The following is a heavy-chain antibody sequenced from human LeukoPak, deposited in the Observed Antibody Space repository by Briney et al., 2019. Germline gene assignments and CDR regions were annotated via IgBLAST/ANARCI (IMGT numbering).Heavy chain of an antibody. V-gene: IGHV3-11*04. CDR1: GFTFSDYY. CDR3: ARGYYYDSSGYYVWNHYFDY. CDR2: ISSSGSSI. D-gene: IGHD3-22*01. Sequence: GGSLRLSCAASGFTFSDYYMSWIRQAPGKGLEWVSYISSSGSSIYYADSMKGRFTISRDNAKNSLYLQMNSLRAEDTAVYYCARGYYYDSSGYYVWNHYFDYWGQGTLVTVSS. J-gene: IGHJ4*02.